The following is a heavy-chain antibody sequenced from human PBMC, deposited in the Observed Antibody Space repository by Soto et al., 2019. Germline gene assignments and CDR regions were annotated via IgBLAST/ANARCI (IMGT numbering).Heavy chain of an antibody. J-gene: IGHJ3*02. V-gene: IGHV1-18*04. CDR1: GYTFTSYG. CDR2: ISAYNGNT. Sequence: ASVNVSCKASGYTFTSYGISWVRQAPGQGLEWMGWISAYNGNTNYAQKLQGRVTMTTDTSTSTAYMELRSLRSDDTAVYYCARGQVVVTAIDAFDIWGQGTMVTVSS. CDR3: ARGQVVVTAIDAFDI. D-gene: IGHD2-21*02.